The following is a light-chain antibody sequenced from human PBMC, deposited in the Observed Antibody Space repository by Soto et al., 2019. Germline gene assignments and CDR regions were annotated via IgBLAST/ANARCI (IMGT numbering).Light chain of an antibody. CDR2: GAS. Sequence: EIGLTQSPGPLSLSPGEGATLSCRASQSVHNNYLAWYQQKPGQAPRPLIFGASSRATGVPDRFSGSGSGTDFTLTISRLESEDFAVYYCQRYGSSPPHTFGQGTRLEIK. J-gene: IGKJ2*01. CDR1: QSVHNNY. CDR3: QRYGSSPPHT. V-gene: IGKV3-20*01.